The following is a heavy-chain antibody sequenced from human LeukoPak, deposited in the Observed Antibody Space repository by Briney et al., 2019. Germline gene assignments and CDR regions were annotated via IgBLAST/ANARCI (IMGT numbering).Heavy chain of an antibody. V-gene: IGHV3-73*01. CDR2: IRSKADNYAT. CDR1: GFTFSGYP. Sequence: PGGSLRLSCAASGFTFSGYPILWVRQASGKGLEWVGRIRSKADNYATAYAASVQGRCTISRDDSKSTAYLQLNSLKTEDTAVYYCTQSNYWGQGALVTVSS. CDR3: TQSNY. J-gene: IGHJ4*02.